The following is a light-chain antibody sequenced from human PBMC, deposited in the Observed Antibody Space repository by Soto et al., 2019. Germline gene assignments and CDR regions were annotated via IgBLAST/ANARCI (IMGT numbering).Light chain of an antibody. CDR3: QQYNRYPYT. J-gene: IGKJ2*01. V-gene: IGKV1-5*01. CDR1: QSISSW. Sequence: DIQMTQSPSILSASVGDRVTITCRASQSISSWLAWYQQKPGKAPKLLIYDASSLESGVPSRFSGSGSGTEFTLTISSLQPDDFATYYCQQYNRYPYTFGQGTKLEIK. CDR2: DAS.